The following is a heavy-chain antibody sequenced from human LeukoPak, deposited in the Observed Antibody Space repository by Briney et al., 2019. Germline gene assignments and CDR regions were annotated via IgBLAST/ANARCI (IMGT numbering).Heavy chain of an antibody. Sequence: SETLSLTCSVSGGSISGSSYYWGWIRQPPGKGLEWIGSIYYSRSTYYNPSLESRVTISVDTSKNQFSLKLSSVTAADTAVYYCARHADSGFGQLAFDYWGQGTLVTVSS. CDR3: ARHADSGFGQLAFDY. CDR2: IYYSRST. D-gene: IGHD3-10*01. J-gene: IGHJ4*02. CDR1: GGSISGSSYY. V-gene: IGHV4-39*01.